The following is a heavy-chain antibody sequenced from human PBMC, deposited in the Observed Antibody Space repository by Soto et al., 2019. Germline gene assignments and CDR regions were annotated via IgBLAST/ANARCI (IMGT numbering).Heavy chain of an antibody. J-gene: IGHJ3*02. CDR2: INPADSDT. Sequence: GESLKISCKGSGYTFSSYWIGWVRHMPGKGLEWMGIINPADSDTRYSPSFQGQVTISADKSISTAYLQWSSLKASDTAMYYCASQEMATKNVDAFDIWGQGTMVTVSS. CDR3: ASQEMATKNVDAFDI. V-gene: IGHV5-51*01. CDR1: GYTFSSYW. D-gene: IGHD5-12*01.